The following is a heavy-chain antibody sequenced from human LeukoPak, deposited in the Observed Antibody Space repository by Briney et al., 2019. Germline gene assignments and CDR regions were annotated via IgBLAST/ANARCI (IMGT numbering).Heavy chain of an antibody. D-gene: IGHD3/OR15-3a*01. V-gene: IGHV4-59*08. J-gene: IGHJ3*01. CDR3: ARHLDWDSGGDAFDL. Sequence: PSETLSLTRTVSGGSSRDFYWSWIRQPPGKGLEWIVYGHHGGDIIYSPSLKSRVTMSFDTSKNQFSLKVTSVTAADTAVYHCARHLDWDSGGDAFDLWGQGTAVTVSS. CDR2: GHHGGDI. CDR1: GGSSRDFY.